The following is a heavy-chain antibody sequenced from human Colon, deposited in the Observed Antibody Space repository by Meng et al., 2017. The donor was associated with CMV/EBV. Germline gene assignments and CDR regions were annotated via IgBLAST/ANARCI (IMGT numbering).Heavy chain of an antibody. J-gene: IGHJ6*02. Sequence: GRSLRLSCAASGFTISSYAMTWVRQAPGKWLEWVSAISESGYDTFYTDSVKGRFTISRDHSKNTLYLQMNSLRAEDTAEYYCAKAPCSNTTCPYRGDYYYYYIMDVWGQGTAVTVSS. CDR2: ISESGYDT. CDR3: AKAPCSNTTCPYRGDYYYYYIMDV. CDR1: GFTISSYA. V-gene: IGHV3-23*01. D-gene: IGHD2-2*01.